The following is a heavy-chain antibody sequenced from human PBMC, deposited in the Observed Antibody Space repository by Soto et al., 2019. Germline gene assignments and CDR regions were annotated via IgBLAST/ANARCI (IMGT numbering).Heavy chain of an antibody. CDR1: GFTFSSYG. CDR3: ARETYTRFEYSSFGGMDV. D-gene: IGHD6-6*01. V-gene: IGHV3-33*01. J-gene: IGHJ6*02. CDR2: IWYDGSNK. Sequence: GGSLRLSCAASGFTFSSYGMHWVRQAPGKGLEWVAVIWYDGSNKYYADSVKGRFTISRDNSKNTLYLQMNSLRAEDTAVYYCARETYTRFEYSSFGGMDVWGQGTTVTVSS.